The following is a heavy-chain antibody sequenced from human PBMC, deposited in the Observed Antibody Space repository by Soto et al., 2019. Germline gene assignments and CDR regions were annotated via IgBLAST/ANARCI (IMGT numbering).Heavy chain of an antibody. CDR2: MNPGSGDT. J-gene: IGHJ4*02. Sequence: ASEKFSCKSSGYTFPNNDVSWVRQATGQGLEWMGWMNPGSGDTGYAQKFQGRVTIIRDTSASTAYMELSSLRSEDTAVYYCSRDSSDCGQGNLVT. D-gene: IGHD2-21*01. CDR3: SRDSSD. V-gene: IGHV1-8*01. CDR1: GYTFPNND.